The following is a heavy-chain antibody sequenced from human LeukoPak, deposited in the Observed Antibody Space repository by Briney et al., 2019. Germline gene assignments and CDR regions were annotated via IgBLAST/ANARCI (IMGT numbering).Heavy chain of an antibody. CDR1: GFTLSSYW. D-gene: IGHD5-12*01. CDR3: AREGWIVATIRPRPFDY. J-gene: IGHJ4*02. Sequence: GGSLGLSCAASGFTLSSYWMSWVRQAPGKGLEWVANIRQDGNEKHYVDSVQGRFTISRDNAQESVFLQMNSLRADDTAVYYCAREGWIVATIRPRPFDYWGQGTLVTVSS. CDR2: IRQDGNEK. V-gene: IGHV3-7*01.